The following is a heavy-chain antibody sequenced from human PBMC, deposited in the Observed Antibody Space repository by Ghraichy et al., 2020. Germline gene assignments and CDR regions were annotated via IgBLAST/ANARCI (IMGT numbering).Heavy chain of an antibody. CDR3: ARDGITIPPFWYFDL. CDR2: IIPILGIA. Sequence: SVKVSCKASGGTFSSYAISWVRQAPGQGLEWMGRIIPILGIANYAQKFQGRVTITADKSTSTAYMELSSLRSEDTAVYYCARDGITIPPFWYFDLWGRGTLVTVSS. J-gene: IGHJ2*01. V-gene: IGHV1-69*04. CDR1: GGTFSSYA. D-gene: IGHD3-9*01.